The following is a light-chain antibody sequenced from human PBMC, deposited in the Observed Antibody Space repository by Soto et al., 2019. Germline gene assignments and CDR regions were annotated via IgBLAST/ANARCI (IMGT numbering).Light chain of an antibody. CDR2: DAS. CDR3: QQRSNWPPT. J-gene: IGKJ1*01. CDR1: QSVISF. V-gene: IGKV3-11*01. Sequence: EIVLTQSPATLSLSPGEIAAPSCRASQSVISFLAWYQQKPGQAPRLLIYDASNRATGIPARFSGSGSGTDFTLTISSLEPEDFAVYYCQQRSNWPPTFGQGTKVDIK.